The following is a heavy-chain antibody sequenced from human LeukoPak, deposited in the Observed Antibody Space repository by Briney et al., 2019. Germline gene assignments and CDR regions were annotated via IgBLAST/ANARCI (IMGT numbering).Heavy chain of an antibody. V-gene: IGHV1-46*01. CDR2: INPSGGST. CDR1: GYTFTSYY. Sequence: ASVRVSCTASGYTFTSYYMHWVRQAPGQGLEWMGIINPSGGSTNYAQTVQGRVTITRDISTSTVYMEMSSLRAEDTAVYYCAIELVVQLTGSFYPWGQGTLVTVPS. J-gene: IGHJ5*02. D-gene: IGHD5-24*01. CDR3: AIELVVQLTGSFYP.